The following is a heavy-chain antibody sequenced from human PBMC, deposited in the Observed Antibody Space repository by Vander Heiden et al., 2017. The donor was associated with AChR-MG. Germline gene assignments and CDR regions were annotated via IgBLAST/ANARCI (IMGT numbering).Heavy chain of an antibody. J-gene: IGHJ6*02. CDR2: IGTAGDP. D-gene: IGHD6-19*01. CDR3: ARDPAGAVAGGNGMDV. V-gene: IGHV3-13*05. CDR1: GFTVSSYD. Sequence: EVQLVESGGGLVQPGGCLRLSWAASGFTVSSYDMHWVRQATGKGLEWVSAIGTAGDPYYPGSVKGRFTISRENAKNSLYLQMNSLRAGDTAVYYCARDPAGAVAGGNGMDVWGQGTTVTVSS.